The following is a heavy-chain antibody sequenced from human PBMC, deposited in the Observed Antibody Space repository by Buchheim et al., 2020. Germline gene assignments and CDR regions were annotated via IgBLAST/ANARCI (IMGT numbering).Heavy chain of an antibody. Sequence: QVQLQQWGAGLLKPSETLSLTCAVYGGSFSGYYWSWIRQPPGKGLEWIGAINHSGSTNYNPSLKIRVTISVDTSKNQFSLKLSSVTAADTAVYYCARGDPLLEYAYIDYWGQGTL. V-gene: IGHV4-34*01. J-gene: IGHJ4*02. CDR1: GGSFSGYY. D-gene: IGHD2-8*01. CDR2: INHSGST. CDR3: ARGDPLLEYAYIDY.